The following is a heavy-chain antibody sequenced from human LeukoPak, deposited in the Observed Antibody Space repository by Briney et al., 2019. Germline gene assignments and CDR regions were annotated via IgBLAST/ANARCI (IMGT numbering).Heavy chain of an antibody. D-gene: IGHD3-16*02. J-gene: IGHJ4*02. CDR2: ITGSGGST. Sequence: QPGGSLRLSCAASGFTFSNYAVNWVRQAPGKGLEWVSTITGSGGSTFYADSVKGRFTISRDNSKNTLYLQMNSLRAEDTAVYYCARDRHDYVWGSYRLPGYWGQGTLVTASS. CDR3: ARDRHDYVWGSYRLPGY. V-gene: IGHV3-23*01. CDR1: GFTFSNYA.